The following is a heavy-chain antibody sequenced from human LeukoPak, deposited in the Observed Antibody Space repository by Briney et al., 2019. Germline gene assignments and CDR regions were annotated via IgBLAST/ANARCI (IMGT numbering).Heavy chain of an antibody. CDR1: GXSVSSNSSA. J-gene: IGHJ4*02. V-gene: IGHV6-1*01. Sequence: SQTLSLTCAISGXSVSSNSSAWNWIRQSPSRGLEWLGRTYYRSKWYNDYAVSVKSRITINPDTSKNQFSLQLNSVTPEDTAVYYSAREIGVVVAATLAYFDYWGQGTLVTVSS. CDR2: TYYRSKWYN. CDR3: AREIGVVVAATLAYFDY. D-gene: IGHD2-15*01.